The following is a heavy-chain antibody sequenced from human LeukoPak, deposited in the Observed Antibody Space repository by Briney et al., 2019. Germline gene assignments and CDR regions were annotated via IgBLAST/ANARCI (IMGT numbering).Heavy chain of an antibody. D-gene: IGHD3-16*01. V-gene: IGHV3-7*02. CDR2: IKEDGSVK. CDR3: ASQSFGRFDP. J-gene: IGHJ5*02. CDR1: GSTFSSNW. Sequence: PGGSLRLSCVVSGSTFSSNWMSWVRQAPGKGLEWVGNIKEDGSVKYYVDSVKGRFTISRDNAKNSLYLQMNSLRAEDTAVYYCASQSFGRFDPWGQGTRVTVSS.